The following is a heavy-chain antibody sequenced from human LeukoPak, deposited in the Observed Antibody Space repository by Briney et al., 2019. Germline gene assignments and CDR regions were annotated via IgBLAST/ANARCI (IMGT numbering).Heavy chain of an antibody. D-gene: IGHD2-2*02. CDR1: GYTFSNFG. Sequence: ASVKVSCKASGYTFSNFGINWVRQAPGQGLEWMGWMNPNNGNTGYAQKFQGRVTMTRDTSISTAYMELRGLRSEDTAVYYCVRDAEGAAISVNYWFDPWGQGTLVTVSS. V-gene: IGHV1-8*02. J-gene: IGHJ5*02. CDR3: VRDAEGAAISVNYWFDP. CDR2: MNPNNGNT.